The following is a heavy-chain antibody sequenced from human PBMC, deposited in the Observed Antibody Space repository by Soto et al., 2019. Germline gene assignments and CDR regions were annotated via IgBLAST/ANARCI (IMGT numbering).Heavy chain of an antibody. D-gene: IGHD2-15*01. V-gene: IGHV4-34*01. CDR3: ARGAGNIVVVVAATRDYYYMDV. CDR2: INHSGST. J-gene: IGHJ6*03. CDR1: GGSFSGYY. Sequence: NPSETLSLTCAVYGGSFSGYYWSWIRQPPGKGLEWIGEINHSGSTNYNPSLKSRVTISVDTSKNQFSLKLSSVTAADTAVYYCARGAGNIVVVVAATRDYYYMDVWGKGTTVTVSS.